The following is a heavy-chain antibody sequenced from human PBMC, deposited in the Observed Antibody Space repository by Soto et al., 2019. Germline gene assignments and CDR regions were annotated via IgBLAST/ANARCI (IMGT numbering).Heavy chain of an antibody. V-gene: IGHV4-59*01. D-gene: IGHD3-22*01. CDR1: SGSLNSYY. CDR3: ARFSPPRKSYDSNPGWFDP. Sequence: PSETLSLTCTVSSGSLNSYYWTWIRQSPGKGLEWIGYVSSTGSTNYNPSLKSRLTMSLDTSTNEVSLSLTSVTAADAAVYFCARFSPPRKSYDSNPGWFDPWXQGIMVT. CDR2: VSSTGST. J-gene: IGHJ5*02.